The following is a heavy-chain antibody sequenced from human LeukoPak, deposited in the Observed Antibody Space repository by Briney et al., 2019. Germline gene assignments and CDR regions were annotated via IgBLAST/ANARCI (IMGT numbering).Heavy chain of an antibody. J-gene: IGHJ4*02. V-gene: IGHV4-34*01. D-gene: IGHD2-2*01. CDR2: INHSGST. CDR1: GGSFSGYY. CDR3: ARLVVPAATDPNEYYFDY. Sequence: SETPSLTCAVYGGSFSGYYWSWIRQPPGKGLEWIGEINHSGSTNYNPSLKSRVTISVDTSKNQFSLKLSSVTAADTAVYYCARLVVPAATDPNEYYFDYWGQGTLVTVSS.